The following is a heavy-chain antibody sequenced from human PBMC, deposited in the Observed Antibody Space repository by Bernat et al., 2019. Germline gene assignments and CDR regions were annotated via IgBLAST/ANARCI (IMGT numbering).Heavy chain of an antibody. D-gene: IGHD3-10*01. CDR3: ARHSGSGSYLSGMDV. J-gene: IGHJ6*02. Sequence: QLQLQESGPGLVKPSETLSLTCTVSGGSISSSSYYWGWIRQPPGKGLEWIGSIYYSGSTYYNPSLKSRVTISVDTSKNQFSLKLSSVTAADTAVYYCARHSGSGSYLSGMDVWGHGTTVTVSS. V-gene: IGHV4-39*01. CDR1: GGSISSSSYY. CDR2: IYYSGST.